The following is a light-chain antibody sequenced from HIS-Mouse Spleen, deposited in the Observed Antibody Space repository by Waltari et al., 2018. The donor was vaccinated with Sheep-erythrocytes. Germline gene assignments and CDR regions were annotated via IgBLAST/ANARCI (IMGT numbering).Light chain of an antibody. Sequence: QSALTQPASVSGSPGQSITISCTGPSSDVGGYTYVSWYQQHPGKAPKLMIYDVSKRPSGVPDRFSGSKSGNTASLTISGLQAEDEADYYCCSYAGSYTFWVFGGGTKLTVL. CDR1: SSDVGGYTY. J-gene: IGLJ3*02. CDR3: CSYAGSYTFWV. CDR2: DVS. V-gene: IGLV2-11*01.